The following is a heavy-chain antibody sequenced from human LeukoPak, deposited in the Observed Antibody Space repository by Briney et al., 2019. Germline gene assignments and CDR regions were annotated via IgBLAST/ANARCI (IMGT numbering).Heavy chain of an antibody. CDR2: IRPSGDNT. CDR3: ARVAGWHWYDP. D-gene: IGHD6-19*01. CDR1: GFTFSSYD. J-gene: IGHJ5*02. V-gene: IGHV3-23*01. Sequence: GGALRLSCAASGFTFSSYDMTWVRQAPGRGLEWVSSIRPSGDNTYYGDSVKGRFTISRDNSKNTVYLQMNNMRVDDTAVYYCARVAGWHWYDPWGQGTLVTVSS.